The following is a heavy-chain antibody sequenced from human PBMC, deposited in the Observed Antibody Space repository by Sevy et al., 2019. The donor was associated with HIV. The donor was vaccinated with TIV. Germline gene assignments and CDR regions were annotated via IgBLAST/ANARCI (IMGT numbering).Heavy chain of an antibody. CDR2: IYYSGST. V-gene: IGHV4-59*01. D-gene: IGHD6-6*01. CDR1: GDSIGTYY. J-gene: IGHJ4*01. CDR3: ARAGSSSPPTYFFVY. Sequence: SETLSLTCTVSGDSIGTYYWTWIRQPPGKGLEWIGYIYYSGSTKYNPSLKSRVTISVDTSKNQFSLKLSSVTAADTAVYYCARAGSSSPPTYFFVYWGHGTLVTVSS.